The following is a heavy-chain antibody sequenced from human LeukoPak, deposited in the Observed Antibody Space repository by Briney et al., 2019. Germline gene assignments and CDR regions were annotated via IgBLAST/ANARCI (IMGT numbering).Heavy chain of an antibody. J-gene: IGHJ4*02. D-gene: IGHD2-15*01. V-gene: IGHV4-59*08. CDR1: GGSISSSLF. Sequence: SETLSLTCSISGGSISSSLFWSWIRQSPGKGLEWIGWVSHSGTTTYNPSLKSRVTISQDMSKNQFSLKLTSVIVADTAVYYRARQAYGSETNFYPFDYWGRGTLVSVSS. CDR3: ARQAYGSETNFYPFDY. CDR2: VSHSGTT.